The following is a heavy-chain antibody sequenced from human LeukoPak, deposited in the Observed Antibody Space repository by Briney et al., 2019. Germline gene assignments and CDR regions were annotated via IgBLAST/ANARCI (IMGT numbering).Heavy chain of an antibody. CDR3: AKDLPDSSGHYGGLDY. CDR1: GFTFSSYG. J-gene: IGHJ4*02. D-gene: IGHD3-22*01. CDR2: ISYDGSNK. V-gene: IGHV3-30*18. Sequence: GGSLRLSCAASGFTFSSYGMHWVRQAPGKGLEWVAVISYDGSNKYYADSVKGRFTISRDNSKNTLYLQMNSLRAEDTAVYYCAKDLPDSSGHYGGLDYWGQGTLVTVSS.